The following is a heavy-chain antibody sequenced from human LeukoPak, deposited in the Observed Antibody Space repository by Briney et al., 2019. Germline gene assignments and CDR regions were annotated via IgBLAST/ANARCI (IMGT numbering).Heavy chain of an antibody. Sequence: ASVKVSCKASGGTFSSYAISWVRQAPGQGLEWMGGIIPIFGTANYAQKFQGRVTITADESTSTAYMELSSLRSEDTAVYYCARVGSYYYGSGSYYRGSYFDYWGQGTLVTVSS. CDR1: GGTFSSYA. V-gene: IGHV1-69*01. J-gene: IGHJ4*02. CDR3: ARVGSYYYGSGSYYRGSYFDY. D-gene: IGHD3-10*01. CDR2: IIPIFGTA.